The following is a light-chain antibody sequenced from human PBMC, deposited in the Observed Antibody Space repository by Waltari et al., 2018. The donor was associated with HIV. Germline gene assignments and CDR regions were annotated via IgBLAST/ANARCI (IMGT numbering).Light chain of an antibody. Sequence: QSALTQPASVSGPPGQSLTISCTGTSSDVGSYNLVSLYQQHPGKAPKLMIYEVSKRPSGVSNRFSGSKSGNTASLTISGLQAEDEADYYCCSYAGSSIPVVFGGGTKLTVL. CDR1: SSDVGSYNL. J-gene: IGLJ2*01. CDR3: CSYAGSSIPVV. CDR2: EVS. V-gene: IGLV2-23*02.